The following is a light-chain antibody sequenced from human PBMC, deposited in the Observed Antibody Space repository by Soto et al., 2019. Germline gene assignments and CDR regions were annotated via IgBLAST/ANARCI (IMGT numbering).Light chain of an antibody. CDR3: SSYTSTSALV. Sequence: QSALTQPPAVAGSPAQSIISSCTGASSDVGGYNYVSWYQQHPGKAPKLIIFEVSDRPSGISNRFAGSKSGNMASLTISGLQSEDEADHFCSSYTSTSALVFGGGTKVTVL. V-gene: IGLV2-14*01. CDR1: SSDVGGYNY. CDR2: EVS. J-gene: IGLJ2*01.